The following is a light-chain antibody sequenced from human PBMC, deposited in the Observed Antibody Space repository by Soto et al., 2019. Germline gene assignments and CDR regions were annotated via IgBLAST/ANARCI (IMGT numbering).Light chain of an antibody. J-gene: IGLJ3*02. V-gene: IGLV2-8*01. CDR1: SSDVGGHNS. Sequence: QSALTQPPSASGSPGQSVTISCTGTSSDVGGHNSVSWYQQHPGKAPKLMSYEVNKRPSGVPDRFSGSKSGNTASLTVSGLQAEDEADYYCSSYADSSNLVFGGGTKLTVL. CDR3: SSYADSSNLV. CDR2: EVN.